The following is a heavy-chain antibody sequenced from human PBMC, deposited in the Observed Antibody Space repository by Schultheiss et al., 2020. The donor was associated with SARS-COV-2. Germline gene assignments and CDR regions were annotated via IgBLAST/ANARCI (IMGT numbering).Heavy chain of an antibody. V-gene: IGHV3-30*03. CDR1: GFTFSSYG. CDR3: ARDLYDSSGYYGLFDY. J-gene: IGHJ4*02. CDR2: IAYDATNK. Sequence: GGSLRLSCAASGFTFSSYGMHWVRQAPGKGLEWVAVIAYDATNKYYADSVKGRFTISRDNSKNTLYLQMNSLRAEDTAVYYCARDLYDSSGYYGLFDYWGQGTLVTVSS. D-gene: IGHD3-22*01.